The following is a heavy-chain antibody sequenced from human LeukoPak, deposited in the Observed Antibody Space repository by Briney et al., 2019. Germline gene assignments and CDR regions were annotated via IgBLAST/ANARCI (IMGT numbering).Heavy chain of an antibody. V-gene: IGHV4-30-4*01. CDR1: GGSISSGDYY. CDR3: ARRAKYTAMATLGY. Sequence: SETLSLTCTVSGGSISSGDYYWSWIRQPPGKGLEWIGYIYYSGSTYYNPSLKSRVTISVDTSKNQFSLKLSSVTAADTAVYYCARRAKYTAMATLGYWGQGTLVTVSS. CDR2: IYYSGST. D-gene: IGHD5-18*01. J-gene: IGHJ4*02.